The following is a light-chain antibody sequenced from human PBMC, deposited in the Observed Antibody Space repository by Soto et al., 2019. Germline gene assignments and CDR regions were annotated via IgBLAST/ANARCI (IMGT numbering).Light chain of an antibody. CDR1: QSITTY. CDR3: QQYYSFPRT. CDR2: AAS. Sequence: DIQMTQSPSSLSASVGVRVTITCRASQSITTYLNWYRQKPGKAPELLIYAASTLQSGVPSRFSGSGSGTDFTLTISCLQSEDFATYYCQQYYSFPRTFGQGTKVDIK. V-gene: IGKV1-39*01. J-gene: IGKJ1*01.